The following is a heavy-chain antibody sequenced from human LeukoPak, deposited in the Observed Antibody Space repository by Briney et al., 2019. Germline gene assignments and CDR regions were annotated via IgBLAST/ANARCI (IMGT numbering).Heavy chain of an antibody. D-gene: IGHD6-19*01. CDR1: GFTFSTYC. CDR2: ISSSSNYI. Sequence: GGSLRLSCAASGFTFSTYCMHWVRQAPGKGLVWVSSISSSSNYIYYADSVKGRFTISRDNAKNSLYLQANSLRAEDTAVYYCARGRPLLYSSGWSSDYWGQGALVTVSS. V-gene: IGHV3-21*01. CDR3: ARGRPLLYSSGWSSDY. J-gene: IGHJ4*02.